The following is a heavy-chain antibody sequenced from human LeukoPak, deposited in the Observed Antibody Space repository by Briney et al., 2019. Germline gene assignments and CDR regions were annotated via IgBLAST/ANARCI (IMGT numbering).Heavy chain of an antibody. Sequence: SVKVSCKASGYTFTSYGISWVRQAPGQGLEWMGGIIPIFGTANYAQKFQGRVTITADESTSTAYMELSSLRSEDTAVYYCAREGRRSHFDYWGQGTLVTVSS. J-gene: IGHJ4*02. V-gene: IGHV1-69*13. CDR3: AREGRRSHFDY. CDR1: GYTFTSYG. D-gene: IGHD3-10*01. CDR2: IIPIFGTA.